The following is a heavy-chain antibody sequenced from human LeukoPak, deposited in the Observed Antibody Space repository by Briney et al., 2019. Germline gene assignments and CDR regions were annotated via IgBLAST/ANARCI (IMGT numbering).Heavy chain of an antibody. Sequence: SETLSLTCTVSGGSISSGGYYWSWIRQPPGKGLEWSGYIYYSGSTYYNPSLKSRVTISVDTSKNQFSLKLSSVTAADTAVYYCARPRSGSSGLDFDYWGQGTLVTVSS. CDR1: GGSISSGGYY. V-gene: IGHV4-31*03. CDR2: IYYSGST. D-gene: IGHD3-10*01. J-gene: IGHJ4*02. CDR3: ARPRSGSSGLDFDY.